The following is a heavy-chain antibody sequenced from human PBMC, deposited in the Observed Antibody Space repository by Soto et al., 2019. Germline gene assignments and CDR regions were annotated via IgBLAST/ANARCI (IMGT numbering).Heavy chain of an antibody. Sequence: QVQLQESGPGLVKPSETLSLTCIVSGGSISSYYWSWIRQPPGKGLEWIGYIYYSGSTNYNPSLKSRATISVDTSKNQFSLKLSSVTAADTAVYYCAGTRGYCSGGSCPTVVDYWGQGTLVTVSS. CDR3: AGTRGYCSGGSCPTVVDY. CDR1: GGSISSYY. V-gene: IGHV4-59*01. D-gene: IGHD2-15*01. J-gene: IGHJ4*02. CDR2: IYYSGST.